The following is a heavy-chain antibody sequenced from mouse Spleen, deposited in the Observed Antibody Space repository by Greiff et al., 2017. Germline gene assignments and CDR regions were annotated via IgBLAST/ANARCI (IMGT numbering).Heavy chain of an antibody. D-gene: IGHD3-3*01. CDR2: IHPNSGNT. V-gene: IGHV1S130*01. Sequence: VQLQQSGSVLVRPGASVKLSCKASGYTFTSSWMHWAKQRPGQGLEWIGEIHPNSGNTNYNEKFKGKATLTVDTSSSTAYVDLSSLTSEDSAVYYCARGDLATWYFDVWGAGTTVIVSS. CDR1: GYTFTSSW. CDR3: ARGDLATWYFDV. J-gene: IGHJ1*01.